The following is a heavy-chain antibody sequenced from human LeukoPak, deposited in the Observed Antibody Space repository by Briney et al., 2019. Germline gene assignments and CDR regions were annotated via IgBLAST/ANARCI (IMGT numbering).Heavy chain of an antibody. CDR3: AREILGGFNPGAY. Sequence: SETLSLTCAVSLDSTTSNFWSWVRQPPGKSLEWIGEIHRSGSPNYNPSLQSRVTISIDRSRNQIVLELSSVTAADTAVYYCAREILGGFNPGAYWGQGTLVTVSS. J-gene: IGHJ4*02. V-gene: IGHV4-4*02. CDR1: LDSTTSNFW. CDR2: IHRSGSP. D-gene: IGHD1-14*01.